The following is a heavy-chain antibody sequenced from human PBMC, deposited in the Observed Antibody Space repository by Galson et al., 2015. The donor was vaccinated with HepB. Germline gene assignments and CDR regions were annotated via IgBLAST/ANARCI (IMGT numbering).Heavy chain of an antibody. CDR3: ARDYDPSARPLSYFDL. CDR2: IEQDGSEK. Sequence: SLRLSCAASGFTFSMYWMNWVRQTPGKGLEWVANIEQDGSEKYYVDSVKGRFTISRDNTANALYLQMNSLRAEDTAVYYCARDYDPSARPLSYFDLWGRGTLVTVSS. D-gene: IGHD3-3*01. J-gene: IGHJ2*01. V-gene: IGHV3-7*01. CDR1: GFTFSMYW.